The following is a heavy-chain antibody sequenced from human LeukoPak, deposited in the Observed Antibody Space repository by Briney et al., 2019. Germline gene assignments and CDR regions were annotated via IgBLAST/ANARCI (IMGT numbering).Heavy chain of an antibody. V-gene: IGHV4-34*01. CDR1: GGSFSGYY. CDR2: INHSGST. J-gene: IGHJ3*02. D-gene: IGHD2-21*02. CDR3: ARTCGGDCYSYAFDI. Sequence: PSETLSLTCAVYGGSFSGYYWSWIRQPPGKGLEWIGEINHSGSTNYNPSLKSRVTISVDTSKNQFSLKLSSVTAADTAVYYCARTCGGDCYSYAFDIWGQGTMVTVSS.